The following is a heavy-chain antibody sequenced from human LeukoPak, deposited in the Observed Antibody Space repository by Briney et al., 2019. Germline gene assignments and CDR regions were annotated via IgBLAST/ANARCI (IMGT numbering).Heavy chain of an antibody. CDR1: GFTFSSYA. V-gene: IGHV3-64*01. CDR2: ISSNGGST. CDR3: ARSNYYDSSGYSLRTQYYYYGMDV. D-gene: IGHD3-22*01. Sequence: GGSLRLSCAASGFTFSSYAMHWVRQAPGKGPEYVSAISSNGGSTYYANSVKGRFTISRDNSKNTLYLQMGSLRAEDMAVYYCARSNYYDSSGYSLRTQYYYYGMDVWGQGTTVTVSS. J-gene: IGHJ6*02.